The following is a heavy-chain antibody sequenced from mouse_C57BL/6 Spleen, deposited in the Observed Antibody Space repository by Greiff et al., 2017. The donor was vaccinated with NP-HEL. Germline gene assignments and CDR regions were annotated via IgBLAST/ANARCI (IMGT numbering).Heavy chain of an antibody. Sequence: QVQLQQPGAELVRPGSSVKLSCKASGYTFTSYWMHWVKQRPIQGLDWIGNIDPSDSETHYNQKFKDKATLTVDKSSSTAYMQLSSLTSEDSAVYYCASPYDGYPYWYFDVWGTGTTVTVSS. V-gene: IGHV1-52*01. CDR3: ASPYDGYPYWYFDV. J-gene: IGHJ1*03. CDR2: IDPSDSET. D-gene: IGHD2-3*01. CDR1: GYTFTSYW.